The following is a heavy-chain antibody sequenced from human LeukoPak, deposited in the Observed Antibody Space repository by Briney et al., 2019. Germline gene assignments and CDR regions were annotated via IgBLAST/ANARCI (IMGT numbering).Heavy chain of an antibody. CDR2: ISAYNGNT. CDR3: ARDIVVVPAAIHYYGMDV. V-gene: IGHV1-18*01. CDR1: GYTFTSYG. J-gene: IGHJ6*02. D-gene: IGHD2-2*01. Sequence: ASVKVSCKASGYTFTSYGISWARQAPGQGLEWMGWISAYNGNTNYAQKLQGRVTMTTDTSTSTAYMELRSLRSDDTAVYYCARDIVVVPAAIHYYGMDVWGQGTTVTVSS.